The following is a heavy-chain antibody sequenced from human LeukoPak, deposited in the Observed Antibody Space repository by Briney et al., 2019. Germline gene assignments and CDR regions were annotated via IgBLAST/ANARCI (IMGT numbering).Heavy chain of an antibody. Sequence: TSVTLSFTCAAYGGSFSGYYWSWIRQPPGKGLEWIGEINHSGSTNYNPSLKSRVTISVDTSKNQFSLKLSSVTAADTAVYYCARVNRVVTIFGVASYAFDIWGQGTMVTVSS. V-gene: IGHV4-34*01. CDR2: INHSGST. D-gene: IGHD3-3*01. CDR1: GGSFSGYY. CDR3: ARVNRVVTIFGVASYAFDI. J-gene: IGHJ3*02.